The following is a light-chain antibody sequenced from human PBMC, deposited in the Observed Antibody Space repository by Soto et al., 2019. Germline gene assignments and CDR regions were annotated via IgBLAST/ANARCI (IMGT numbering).Light chain of an antibody. CDR3: QQSHSMPRT. V-gene: IGKV1-39*01. Sequence: DISLTQSPSSLSASVGDRVIISCRASQSIGPYLNWFQQKPGQAPKLLIFTASHLQSGVPSRFSGSGSGTDFSLAISSLQPEDFATYYCQQSHSMPRTFGQGTRVEIK. CDR1: QSIGPY. CDR2: TAS. J-gene: IGKJ2*01.